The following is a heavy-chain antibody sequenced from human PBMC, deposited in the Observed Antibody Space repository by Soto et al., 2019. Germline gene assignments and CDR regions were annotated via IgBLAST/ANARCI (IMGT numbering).Heavy chain of an antibody. D-gene: IGHD6-19*01. J-gene: IGHJ4*02. CDR3: TLIRFSSGWYFDY. CDR1: GYTFTAYA. Sequence: QVQLVQSGAEAKKPGASVKVSCKASGYTFTAYAIHWVRQAPGQRLDWMGWINAGNGDTKYSQKFQGRVTITTDTSAATAYMELSSLRSEDTAAYYCTLIRFSSGWYFDYWGQGTLVTVSS. V-gene: IGHV1-3*01. CDR2: INAGNGDT.